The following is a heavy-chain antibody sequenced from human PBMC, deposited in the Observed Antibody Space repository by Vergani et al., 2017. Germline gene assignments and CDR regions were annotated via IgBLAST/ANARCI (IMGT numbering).Heavy chain of an antibody. D-gene: IGHD2-21*02. CDR3: ARDARAXVVVTASRLGWFDP. Sequence: QVQLVQSGAEVKKPGASVKVSCKASGYTFTSYGISWVRQAPGQGLEWMGWISAYNGNTNYAQKLQGRVTMTTDTSTSTAYMELRSLRSDDTAVYYCARDARAXVVVTASRLGWFDPWGQGTLVTVSS. CDR1: GYTFTSYG. V-gene: IGHV1-18*04. CDR2: ISAYNGNT. J-gene: IGHJ5*02.